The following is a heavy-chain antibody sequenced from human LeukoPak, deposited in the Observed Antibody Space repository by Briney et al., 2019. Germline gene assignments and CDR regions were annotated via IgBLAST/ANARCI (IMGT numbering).Heavy chain of an antibody. CDR2: MNPNSGNT. Sequence: ASVKVSCKASGYTFTRYDINWVRQAPGQGLEWMGWMNPNSGNTGYAQKFQGRVTITRNTSISTAYMELSSLRSEDTAVYYCARAVAVVVTADIHWFDPWGQGTLVTVSS. J-gene: IGHJ5*02. D-gene: IGHD2-2*01. CDR1: GYTFTRYD. CDR3: ARAVAVVVTADIHWFDP. V-gene: IGHV1-8*03.